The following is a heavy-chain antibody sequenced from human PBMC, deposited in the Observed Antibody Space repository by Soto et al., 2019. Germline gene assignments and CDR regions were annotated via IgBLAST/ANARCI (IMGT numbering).Heavy chain of an antibody. CDR1: GYSFTSYW. V-gene: IGHV5-51*01. CDR2: IYPGDSDT. CDR3: ARHSGVAEDGTD. Sequence: GESLKISCKASGYSFTSYWIGWVRQTPGKGLEWMGVIYPGDSDTRYSPSFQGQVAISADKSINTAYLQWSSLKASDTAMYYCARHSGVAEDGTDWGQGALVTVSS. D-gene: IGHD6-13*01. J-gene: IGHJ1*01.